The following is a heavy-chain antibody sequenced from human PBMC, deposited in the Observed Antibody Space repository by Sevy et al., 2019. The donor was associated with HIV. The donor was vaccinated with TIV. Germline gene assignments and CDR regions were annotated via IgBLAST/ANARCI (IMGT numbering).Heavy chain of an antibody. CDR3: ARHKRAAVRFDP. Sequence: GGSLRLSCAASGFTFSSYSMNWVRQAPGKGLEWVSSISSSSSYIYYADSVKGRFTISRDNAKNSLYLQMNSLRAEDTAVYYCARHKRAAVRFDPWGQGTLVTVSS. CDR1: GFTFSSYS. D-gene: IGHD6-25*01. V-gene: IGHV3-21*01. J-gene: IGHJ5*02. CDR2: ISSSSSYI.